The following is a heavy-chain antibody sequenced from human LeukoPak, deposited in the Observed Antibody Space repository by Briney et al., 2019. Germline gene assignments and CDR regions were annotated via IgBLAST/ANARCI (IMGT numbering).Heavy chain of an antibody. CDR3: ARHEAVRGWFDP. J-gene: IGHJ5*02. CDR2: FYYSGRT. V-gene: IGHV4-39*01. CDR1: GGSISSSSYY. D-gene: IGHD3-16*01. Sequence: SETLSLTCTVSGGSISSSSYYWGWIRQPPGMGLEWIGSFYYSGRTYYNPTLKSRVSMSGDTSKNQFSLKLNSVTAADTAVYFCARHEAVRGWFDPWGQGTLATVSS.